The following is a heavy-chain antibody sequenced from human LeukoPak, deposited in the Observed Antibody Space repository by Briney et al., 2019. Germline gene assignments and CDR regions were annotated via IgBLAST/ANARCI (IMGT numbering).Heavy chain of an antibody. Sequence: SETLSLTCAVYGGSFSGYYWSWIRQPPGKGLEWTGEINHSGSTNYNPSLKSRVTISVDTSKNQFSLKLSSVTAADTAVYYCARDPVDCSGGSCYSGGFDYWGQGTLVTVSS. CDR3: ARDPVDCSGGSCYSGGFDY. V-gene: IGHV4-34*01. J-gene: IGHJ4*02. CDR1: GGSFSGYY. CDR2: INHSGST. D-gene: IGHD2-15*01.